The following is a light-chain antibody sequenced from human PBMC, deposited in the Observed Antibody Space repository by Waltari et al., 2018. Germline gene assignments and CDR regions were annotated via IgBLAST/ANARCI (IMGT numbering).Light chain of an antibody. V-gene: IGKV3-20*01. CDR1: QSVSSSY. CDR2: GAS. CDR3: QQYGSSPLT. Sequence: ENVLTQSPGTLSLSPGERATLPCRASQSVSSSYLAGYQQKPGQAPRLLSYGASSRATGSPDMFSGSGSGTDFTLTISRREPEDFAVYYCQQYGSSPLTFGGGTKVEIK. J-gene: IGKJ4*01.